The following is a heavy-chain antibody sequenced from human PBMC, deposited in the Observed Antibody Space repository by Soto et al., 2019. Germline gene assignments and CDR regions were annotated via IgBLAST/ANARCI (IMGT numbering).Heavy chain of an antibody. V-gene: IGHV3-53*01. D-gene: IGHD5-18*01. Sequence: PXGALKVSCSASGVTVSSNYMSWVRQAPGKGLEWVSVIYSGGSTYYADSVKGRFTISRDNSKNTLYLQMNSLRAEDTAVYYCARDLYSSGSNYYYGMDVWGQGTTVTVSS. J-gene: IGHJ6*02. CDR1: GVTVSSNY. CDR2: IYSGGST. CDR3: ARDLYSSGSNYYYGMDV.